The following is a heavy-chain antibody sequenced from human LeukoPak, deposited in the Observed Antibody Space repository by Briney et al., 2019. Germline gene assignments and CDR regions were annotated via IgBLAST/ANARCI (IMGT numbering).Heavy chain of an antibody. D-gene: IGHD5-18*01. V-gene: IGHV1-46*01. Sequence: ASVKVSCKASGYTFTSYYMHWVRQAPGQGLEWMGIINPSGGTATYARKFQGRVTTTRDTSTSTVYMELSSLTSEDTAMYYCARVRGYSYGYGDYWGQGTLVTVSS. CDR2: INPSGGTA. CDR3: ARVRGYSYGYGDY. CDR1: GYTFTSYY. J-gene: IGHJ4*02.